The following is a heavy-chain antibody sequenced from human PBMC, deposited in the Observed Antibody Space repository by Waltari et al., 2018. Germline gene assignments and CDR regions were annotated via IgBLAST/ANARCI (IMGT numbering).Heavy chain of an antibody. D-gene: IGHD3-22*01. CDR1: GFTFSNAW. CDR3: TTKGRLPRDYYVSSGIDY. CDR2: IKSKTDGGTT. J-gene: IGHJ4*02. Sequence: EVQLVESGGGLVKPGGSLRLSCAASGFTFSNAWMSWVRQAPGKGLEWVGRIKSKTDGGTTDYAAPVKGRFTISRDDSKNTLYLQMNSLKTEDTAVYYCTTKGRLPRDYYVSSGIDYWGQGTLVTVSS. V-gene: IGHV3-15*01.